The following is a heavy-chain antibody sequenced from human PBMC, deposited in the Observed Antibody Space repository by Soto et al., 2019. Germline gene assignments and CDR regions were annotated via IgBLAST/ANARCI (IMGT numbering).Heavy chain of an antibody. Sequence: GASVKVSCKASGYTFTSYGISWVRQAPGQGLEWMGWISAYNGNTNYAQKLQGRVTMTTDTSTSTAYMELRSLRSDDTAVYYCARDRAVAGTGGYYYYGMDVWGQGTTVTVSS. CDR1: GYTFTSYG. J-gene: IGHJ6*02. CDR3: ARDRAVAGTGGYYYYGMDV. V-gene: IGHV1-18*01. D-gene: IGHD6-19*01. CDR2: ISAYNGNT.